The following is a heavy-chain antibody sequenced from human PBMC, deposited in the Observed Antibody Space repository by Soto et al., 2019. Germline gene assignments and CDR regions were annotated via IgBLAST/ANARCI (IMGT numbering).Heavy chain of an antibody. V-gene: IGHV2-5*01. CDR1: GFSLSTSGVG. D-gene: IGHD6-19*01. J-gene: IGHJ6*02. CDR2: IYWNDDK. CDR3: AHNSGWYEYCYYYYGMDV. Sequence: SGPTLVNPTQTLTLTCTFSGFSLSTSGVGVGRIRQPPGKALEWLALIYWNDDKRYSPSLKSRLTITKDTSKNQVVLTMTNMDPVDTATYYCAHNSGWYEYCYYYYGMDVWGQGTTVTVSS.